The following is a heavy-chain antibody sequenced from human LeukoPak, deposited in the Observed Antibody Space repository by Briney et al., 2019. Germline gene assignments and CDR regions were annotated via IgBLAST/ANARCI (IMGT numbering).Heavy chain of an antibody. D-gene: IGHD3-22*01. J-gene: IGHJ4*02. CDR1: GFAVGSNY. CDR2: FYSGGGT. Sequence: GSLRLSCAASGFAVGSNYMNWVRQAPGKGLEWVSVFYSGGGTYYADSVKGRFTISRDISKNTLYLQMNSLRAEDTAVYYCARGGDGSGYYYFDYWGQGTLVTVSS. V-gene: IGHV3-53*01. CDR3: ARGGDGSGYYYFDY.